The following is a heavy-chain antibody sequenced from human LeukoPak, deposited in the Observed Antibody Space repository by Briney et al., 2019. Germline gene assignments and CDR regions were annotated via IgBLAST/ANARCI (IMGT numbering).Heavy chain of an antibody. CDR2: ISCDESDK. D-gene: IGHD2-15*01. V-gene: IGHV3-30*18. CDR1: GFTFSNYG. J-gene: IGHJ6*02. CDR3: AKGVVAATNAAYYGMDV. Sequence: GGSLRPSCAASGFTFSNYGMHWVRQAPGKGLEWVAVISCDESDKYYADSVKGRFTISRDNSKNTLYLQMNSLRPEDTAVYYCAKGVVAATNAAYYGMDVWGQGTTVTVSS.